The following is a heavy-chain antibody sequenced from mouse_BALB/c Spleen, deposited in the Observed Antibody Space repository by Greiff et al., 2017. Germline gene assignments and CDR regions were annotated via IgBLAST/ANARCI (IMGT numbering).Heavy chain of an antibody. D-gene: IGHD3-1*01. Sequence: EVQLVESGGGLVQPGGSRKLSCAASGFTFSSFGMHWVRQAPEKGLEWVAYISSGSSTIYYADTVKGRFTISRDNPKNTLFLQMTSLRSEDTAMYYCAKGLTLAMDYWGQGTSVTVSS. CDR2: ISSGSSTI. CDR1: GFTFSSFG. CDR3: AKGLTLAMDY. V-gene: IGHV5-17*02. J-gene: IGHJ4*01.